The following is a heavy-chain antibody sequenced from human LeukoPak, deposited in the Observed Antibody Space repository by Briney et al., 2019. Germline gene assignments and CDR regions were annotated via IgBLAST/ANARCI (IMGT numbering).Heavy chain of an antibody. CDR3: ARLGGPHSPFDN. CDR2: IYPGDSDT. V-gene: IGHV5-51*01. Sequence: EPLKISCKSSGYSYTSYWIGWVRQMPGKGLEWMGIIYPGDSDTRYSRSFQGQVTISADKSLRTAYLQWRSLKASGTGIYFCARLGGPHSPFDNWGQGTRVIVSS. D-gene: IGHD2-15*01. CDR1: GYSYTSYW. J-gene: IGHJ4*02.